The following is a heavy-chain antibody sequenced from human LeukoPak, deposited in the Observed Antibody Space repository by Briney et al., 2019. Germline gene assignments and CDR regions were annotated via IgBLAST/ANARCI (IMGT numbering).Heavy chain of an antibody. J-gene: IGHJ5*02. CDR2: VNPNTGGT. Sequence: ASVKVSCKASGYTFTSYDINWVRQATGQGLEWMGWVNPNTGGTNYAQKFQGRVTMTRDTSITTAYMELSRLIFDDTAIYYCATDPNPYSRSFNWFDPWGQGTLVTVSS. D-gene: IGHD1-26*01. V-gene: IGHV1-2*02. CDR3: ATDPNPYSRSFNWFDP. CDR1: GYTFTSYD.